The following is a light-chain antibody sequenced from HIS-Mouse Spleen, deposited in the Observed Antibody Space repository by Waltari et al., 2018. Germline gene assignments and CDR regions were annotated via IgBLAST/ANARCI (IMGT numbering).Light chain of an antibody. CDR2: WAS. CDR3: QQYYSTPPT. V-gene: IGKV4-1*01. CDR1: QRVLYSSNNKNY. Sequence: IVLTQSPDSLAGSLGERAPINCKSSQRVLYSSNNKNYLAWYQQKPGQPPKLLIYWASTRESGVPDRFSGSGSGTDFTLTISSLQAEDVAVYYCQQYYSTPPTFGGGTKVEIK. J-gene: IGKJ4*01.